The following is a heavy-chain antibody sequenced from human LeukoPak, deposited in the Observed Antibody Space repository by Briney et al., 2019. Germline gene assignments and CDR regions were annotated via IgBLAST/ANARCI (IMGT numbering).Heavy chain of an antibody. CDR3: TRDPVYYDTLTGLPRYYGMDA. V-gene: IGHV3-49*03. CDR1: GFTFGNHG. J-gene: IGHJ6*02. Sequence: GGSLRLSCTASGFTFGNHGVSWFRQAPGEGPEWVGVHRSRVYGGTTEYAASVKGRFTMSRYDSESSAYLQMDSLKTEDTAVYYCTRDPVYYDTLTGLPRYYGMDAWGQGITVTVSS. CDR2: HRSRVYGGTT. D-gene: IGHD3-9*01.